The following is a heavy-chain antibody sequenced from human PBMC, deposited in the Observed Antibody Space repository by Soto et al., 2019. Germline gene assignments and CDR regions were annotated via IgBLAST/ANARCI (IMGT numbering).Heavy chain of an antibody. CDR2: IIPIFGIA. J-gene: IGHJ6*01. CDR3: EREARDRETGLVPAAIDGMDV. Sequence: QVQLVQSGAEVKKPGSSVKVSCKASGGTFSRYSITWVRQAPGHGLEWIGRIIPIFGIASYAQKFQGRVTITADESTSTAYMELSSLRSDDTSVYYCEREARDRETGLVPAAIDGMDVWGQGTTVSLYS. V-gene: IGHV1-69*08. CDR1: GGTFSRYS. D-gene: IGHD2-2*01.